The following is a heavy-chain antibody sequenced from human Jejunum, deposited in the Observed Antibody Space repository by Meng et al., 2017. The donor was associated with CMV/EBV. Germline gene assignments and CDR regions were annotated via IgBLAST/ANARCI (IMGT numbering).Heavy chain of an antibody. D-gene: IGHD3-16*01. V-gene: IGHV3-30*19. CDR3: ARDGGGFNSSPFDC. CDR2: TSYDGNSQ. CDR1: GIPLSNYW. Sequence: GIPLSNYWMSWVRQAPGKGLEWVAVTSYDGNSQYYTDSVKGRFTISRDNSDNMLYLQMNSLRADDTAVYYCARDGGGFNSSPFDCWGQGTLVTVSS. J-gene: IGHJ4*02.